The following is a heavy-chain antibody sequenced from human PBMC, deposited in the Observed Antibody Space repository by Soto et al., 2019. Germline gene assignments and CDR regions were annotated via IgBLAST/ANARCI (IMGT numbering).Heavy chain of an antibody. CDR1: GGSISGDDSY. J-gene: IGHJ4*02. Sequence: QVQLQESGPGLVKPSQTLSLTCTVSGGSISGDDSYWSWIRQPPGKGLEWIGFISSGTAYYNPSLKSRAALSVFTSKNQFFLRLSSVTPADTAVYYCVRTPSLAYCDGDCYSFDYWGQGTLVTVSS. CDR2: ISSGTA. D-gene: IGHD2-21*02. CDR3: VRTPSLAYCDGDCYSFDY. V-gene: IGHV4-30-4*01.